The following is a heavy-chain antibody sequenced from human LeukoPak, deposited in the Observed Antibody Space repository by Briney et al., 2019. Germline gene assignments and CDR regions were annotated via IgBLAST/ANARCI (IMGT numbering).Heavy chain of an antibody. J-gene: IGHJ4*02. Sequence: ASVKVSCKASGYTFTSYAMHWVRQAPGQRLEWMGWINAGNGNTKYSQKFQGRVTITRDTSASTAYMELSSLRSEDTAVYYCARVPMVRGVHFDYWGQGTLVTVSS. V-gene: IGHV1-3*01. CDR2: INAGNGNT. D-gene: IGHD3-10*01. CDR1: GYTFTSYA. CDR3: ARVPMVRGVHFDY.